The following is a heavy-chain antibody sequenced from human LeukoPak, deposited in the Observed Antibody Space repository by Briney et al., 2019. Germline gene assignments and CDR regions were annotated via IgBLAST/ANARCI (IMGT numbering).Heavy chain of an antibody. CDR3: AREWIYSSSYWSDP. V-gene: IGHV3-20*04. D-gene: IGHD6-6*01. J-gene: IGHJ5*02. Sequence: PGGSLRLSCAASGFTFDDYGMSWVRRAPGKGLEWVSGINWNGGSTGYADSVKGRFTISRDNAKNSLYLQMNSLRDEDTALYYCAREWIYSSSYWSDPWGQGTLVTVSS. CDR1: GFTFDDYG. CDR2: INWNGGST.